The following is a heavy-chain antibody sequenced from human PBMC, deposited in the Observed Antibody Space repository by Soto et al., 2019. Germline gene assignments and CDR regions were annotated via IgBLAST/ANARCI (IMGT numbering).Heavy chain of an antibody. V-gene: IGHV1-18*01. D-gene: IGHD3-3*01. J-gene: IGHJ6*03. CDR1: GYTFTSYG. Sequence: ASVKVSCKASGYTFTSYGISWVRQAPGQGLEWMGWISAYNGNTNYAQKLQGRVTMTTDTSTSTAYMELRSLRSDDTAVYYCARGTEPIFGVVTNYYYMDVWGKGTTVTV. CDR2: ISAYNGNT. CDR3: ARGTEPIFGVVTNYYYMDV.